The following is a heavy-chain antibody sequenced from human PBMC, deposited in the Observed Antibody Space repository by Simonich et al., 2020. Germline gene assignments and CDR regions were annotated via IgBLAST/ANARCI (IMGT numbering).Heavy chain of an antibody. Sequence: QVQLVQSGAEVKKPGASVKVSCKASGYTFTSYGISWVRPAPGQELEWMGWSSTDKGNTNYAQKHQGRATMTTETSTSTAYMELRRLRSDDTAVYYCARASRGTWWYYYFDYWGQGTLVTVSS. D-gene: IGHD2-15*01. CDR2: SSTDKGNT. J-gene: IGHJ4*02. V-gene: IGHV1-18*01. CDR3: ARASRGTWWYYYFDY. CDR1: GYTFTSYG.